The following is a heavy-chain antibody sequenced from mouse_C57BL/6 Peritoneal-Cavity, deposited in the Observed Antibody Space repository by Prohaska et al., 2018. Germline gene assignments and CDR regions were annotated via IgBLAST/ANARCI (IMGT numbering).Heavy chain of an antibody. CDR1: GIDFSTYW. CDR3: ARLLGDY. J-gene: IGHJ4*01. Sequence: DVKLLHSGGGLVQPGGSLNLTCVASGIDFSTYWLSWVLRDPGKGLEWIGEINPDSRTINYAPSLKDKFIISRDNGKNTQYLQMSKVRSEDTALYYSARLLGDYWGQGTSVTVSS. V-gene: IGHV4-1*01. CDR2: INPDSRTI.